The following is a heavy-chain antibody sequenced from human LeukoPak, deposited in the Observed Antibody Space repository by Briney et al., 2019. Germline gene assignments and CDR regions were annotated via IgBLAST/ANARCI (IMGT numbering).Heavy chain of an antibody. V-gene: IGHV3-30*03. J-gene: IGHJ4*02. CDR1: GSTLSNQY. CDR2: IPHDGGAI. CDR3: AREGYTSGLAAAFYC. D-gene: IGHD6-19*01. Sequence: PGRSLRLTCSASGSTLSNQYMHWIRQAPGMGLEWVALIPHDGGAIHYAASVPDRFTISRDDSDNVVYLQMTSLSQDDAAVYFCAREGYTSGLAAAFYCWGRGTLVTVSS.